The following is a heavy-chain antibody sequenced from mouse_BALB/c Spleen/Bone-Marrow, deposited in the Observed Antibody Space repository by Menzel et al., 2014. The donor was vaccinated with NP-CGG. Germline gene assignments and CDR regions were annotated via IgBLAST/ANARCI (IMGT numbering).Heavy chain of an antibody. CDR3: ATGYYAMDS. J-gene: IGHJ4*01. V-gene: IGHV1-7*01. Sequence: QVQLQQSGAELAKPGASVKMSCKASGYTFTGYWMHWVKQRPGQGLEWIGYINPTSGYTEYNQKFKDKATLTADKSSSTAYMQLGSLTSEDSAVYYCATGYYAMDSWGQGSSVTVSS. CDR1: GYTFTGYW. CDR2: INPTSGYT.